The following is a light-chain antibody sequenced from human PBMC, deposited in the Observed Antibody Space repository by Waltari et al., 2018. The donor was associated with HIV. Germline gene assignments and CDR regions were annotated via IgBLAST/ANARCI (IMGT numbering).Light chain of an antibody. V-gene: IGKV4-1*01. CDR1: QSVLYSSNNKNY. CDR3: QQYYTTPFT. J-gene: IGKJ3*01. CDR2: WAS. Sequence: DIVMTQSPDSLAVSLGERATINCKSSQSVLYSSNNKNYLAWYQQKPGQSPKLLSYWASTRESGVPDRVSGSGSGTDFTLTISSLQAEDVAVYYCQQYYTTPFTFGPGTKVDIK.